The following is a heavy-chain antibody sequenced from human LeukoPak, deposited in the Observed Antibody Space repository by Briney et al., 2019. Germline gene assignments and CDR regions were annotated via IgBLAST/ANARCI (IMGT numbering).Heavy chain of an antibody. D-gene: IGHD5-18*01. V-gene: IGHV3-30*02. CDR1: GFTFSSYG. Sequence: GGSLRLSCAASGFTFSSYGMHWVRQAPGKGLEWVAFIRYDGSNKYYADSVKGRFTISRDNSKNTLYLQMNSLRAEDTAVYYCARKPWPERERKSDTAMVFDPWGQGTLVTVSS. J-gene: IGHJ5*02. CDR3: ARKPWPERERKSDTAMVFDP. CDR2: IRYDGSNK.